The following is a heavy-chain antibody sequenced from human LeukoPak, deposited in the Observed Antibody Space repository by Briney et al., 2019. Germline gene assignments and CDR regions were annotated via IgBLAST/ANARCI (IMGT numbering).Heavy chain of an antibody. CDR3: AKSVIAAAGTFDY. D-gene: IGHD6-13*01. Sequence: PGGSLRLSCAASGFTFSSYAMRGVRQAPGKGLEWVSAISNSGGSTYYADSVKGRFTISRDNSKNTLYLQMNSLRAEDTAVYYCAKSVIAAAGTFDYWGQGTLVTVSS. V-gene: IGHV3-23*01. CDR2: ISNSGGST. CDR1: GFTFSSYA. J-gene: IGHJ4*02.